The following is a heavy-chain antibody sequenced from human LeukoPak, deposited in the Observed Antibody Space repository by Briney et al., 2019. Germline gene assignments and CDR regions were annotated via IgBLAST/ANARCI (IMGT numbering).Heavy chain of an antibody. Sequence: ASVKVSCKASGGTFSTYAISWVRQAPGQGLEWVGVIIPMVGTATYAQRFQGRVTITADESTSTAYMELSGLRSEDTAVYYCARDLYCNRTSCSVWGQGTLVIVSS. CDR1: GGTFSTYA. D-gene: IGHD2-2*01. J-gene: IGHJ4*02. CDR2: IIPMVGTA. CDR3: ARDLYCNRTSCSV. V-gene: IGHV1-69*13.